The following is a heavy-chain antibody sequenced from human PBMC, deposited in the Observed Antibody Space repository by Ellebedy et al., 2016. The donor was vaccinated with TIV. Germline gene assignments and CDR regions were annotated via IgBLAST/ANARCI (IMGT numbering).Heavy chain of an antibody. CDR1: GYTFTGYY. D-gene: IGHD2-2*02. V-gene: IGHV1-2*04. J-gene: IGHJ3*02. Sequence: ASVKVSXXASGYTFTGYYMHWVRQAPGQGLEWMGWINPNSGGTNYAQKFQGWVTMTRDTSISTAYMELSRLRSDDTAVYYCAREGYCSSTSCYRDAFDIWGQGTMVTVSS. CDR2: INPNSGGT. CDR3: AREGYCSSTSCYRDAFDI.